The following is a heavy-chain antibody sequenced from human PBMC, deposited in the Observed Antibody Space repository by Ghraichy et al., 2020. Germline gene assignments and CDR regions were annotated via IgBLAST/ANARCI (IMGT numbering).Heavy chain of an antibody. D-gene: IGHD3-22*01. V-gene: IGHV1-69*13. Sequence: SVKVSCKASGGTFSSYAISWVRQAPGQGLEWMGGIIPIFGTANYAQKFQGRVTITADESTSTAYMELSSLRSEDTAVYYCARAGYYDSSGYPLQGYYYYMDVWGKGTTVTVSS. CDR2: IIPIFGTA. CDR3: ARAGYYDSSGYPLQGYYYYMDV. J-gene: IGHJ6*03. CDR1: GGTFSSYA.